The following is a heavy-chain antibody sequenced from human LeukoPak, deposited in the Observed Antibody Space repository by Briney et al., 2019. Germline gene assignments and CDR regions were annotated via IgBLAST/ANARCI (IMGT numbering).Heavy chain of an antibody. CDR2: IIPIFGTA. D-gene: IGHD1-1*01. J-gene: IGHJ5*02. V-gene: IGHV1-69*13. Sequence: SVKVSCKASGGTFSSYAISWVRQAPGQGLEWMGGIIPIFGTANYAQKFQGRVTITADESTSTAYMELSSLRSEDTAVYYCAIQLYNWNDVFVMYWFDPWGQGTLVTVSS. CDR3: AIQLYNWNDVFVMYWFDP. CDR1: GGTFSSYA.